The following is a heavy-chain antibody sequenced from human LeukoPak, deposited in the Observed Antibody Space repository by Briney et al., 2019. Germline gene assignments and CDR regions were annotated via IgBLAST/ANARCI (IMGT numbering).Heavy chain of an antibody. CDR2: IYTGGNT. CDR3: ARGDDSGYYDYFDY. D-gene: IGHD3-22*01. V-gene: IGHV3-53*01. Sequence: GSLRLSFAASGFTVDSNYLSWVRQAPGKGLEWVSTIYTGGNTYYAASVKGRFTISRDFSKNTVFLHMNSLRAEDTAMYYCARGDDSGYYDYFDYWGQGALVTVSS. J-gene: IGHJ4*02. CDR1: GFTVDSNY.